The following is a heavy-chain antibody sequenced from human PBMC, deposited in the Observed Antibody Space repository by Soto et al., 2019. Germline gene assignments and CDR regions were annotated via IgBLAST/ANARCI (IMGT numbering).Heavy chain of an antibody. V-gene: IGHV3-64D*06. CDR3: VKDHRPLIGTTPGPLDP. J-gene: IGHJ5*02. D-gene: IGHD1-1*01. CDR1: GFTFSSYA. CDR2: ISSNGGST. Sequence: PGGSLRLSCSASGFTFSSYAMHWVRQAPGKGLEYVSAISSNGGSTYYADSVKGRFTISRDNSKNTLYLQMSSLRAEDTAVYYCVKDHRPLIGTTPGPLDPWGQGTLVTVSS.